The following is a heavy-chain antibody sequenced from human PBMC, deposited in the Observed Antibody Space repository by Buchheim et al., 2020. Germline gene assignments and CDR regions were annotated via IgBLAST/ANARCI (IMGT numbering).Heavy chain of an antibody. CDR1: GFTFSDRY. V-gene: IGHV3-72*01. CDR3: ARDSTGSYDY. D-gene: IGHD1-26*01. Sequence: EVQLVESGGGLVQPGGSLRLSCAASGFTFSDRYMDWVRQAPGKGLEWVGRIRNKANSYTTDCAASVKGRFTLSRDDSKNSLYLQMNSLKTEDTAVYYCARDSTGSYDYWGQGTL. J-gene: IGHJ4*02. CDR2: IRNKANSYTT.